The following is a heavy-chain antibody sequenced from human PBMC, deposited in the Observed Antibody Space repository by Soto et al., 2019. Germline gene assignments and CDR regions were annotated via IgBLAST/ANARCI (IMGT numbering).Heavy chain of an antibody. Sequence: ASVKVSCKVSGYTLTEVSMHWVRQAPGKGLEWMGGFDPEAGDTIYAQKFHGRVTMTEDTSTDTAYVELSSLRSDDTAVYYCTRGGQLFAGNYFDYWGQGTLVTVSS. CDR1: GYTLTEVS. CDR3: TRGGQLFAGNYFDY. J-gene: IGHJ4*02. D-gene: IGHD3-10*02. CDR2: FDPEAGDT. V-gene: IGHV1-24*01.